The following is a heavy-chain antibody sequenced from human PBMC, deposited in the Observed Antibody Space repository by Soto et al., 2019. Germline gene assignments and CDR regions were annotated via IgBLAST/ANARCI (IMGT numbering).Heavy chain of an antibody. CDR3: ARSSGWESSYYFDY. J-gene: IGHJ4*02. Sequence: QVQLVQSGAEVKKPGSSVKVSCKASGGTFSSYAISWVRQAPGQGLEWMGGIIPIFGTANYAQKFQGRVTITADESTSTAYMELSSLRSEDTAVYDCARSSGWESSYYFDYWGQGTLVTVSS. D-gene: IGHD6-19*01. V-gene: IGHV1-69*01. CDR1: GGTFSSYA. CDR2: IIPIFGTA.